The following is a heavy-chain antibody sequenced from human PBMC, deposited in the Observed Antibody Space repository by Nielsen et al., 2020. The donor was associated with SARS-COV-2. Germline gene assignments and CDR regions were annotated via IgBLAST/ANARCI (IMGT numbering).Heavy chain of an antibody. V-gene: IGHV1-2*06. J-gene: IGHJ4*02. D-gene: IGHD4-23*01. CDR3: ARDLGQLVATPDY. CDR1: GYTFTGYY. CDR2: INPNSGGT. Sequence: GESLKISCKASGYTFTGYYMHWVRQAPGQGLEWMGRINPNSGGTNYAQKFQGRVTMTRDTSISTAYMELSRLRSDDTAVYYCARDLGQLVATPDYWGQGTLVTVSS.